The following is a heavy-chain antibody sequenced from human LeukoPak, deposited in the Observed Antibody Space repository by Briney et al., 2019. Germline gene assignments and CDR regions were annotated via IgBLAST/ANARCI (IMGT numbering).Heavy chain of an antibody. V-gene: IGHV3-33*01. CDR3: ARGVYYDSSGYVTY. Sequence: PGGSLRLSCAASGFTFSSYGMHWVRQAPGKGLEWVAVIWYDGSNKYYADSVKGRFTISRDNSKNTLYLQMNSLRAEDTAVYYCARGVYYDSSGYVTYWGQGTLVTVSS. D-gene: IGHD3-22*01. CDR1: GFTFSSYG. J-gene: IGHJ4*02. CDR2: IWYDGSNK.